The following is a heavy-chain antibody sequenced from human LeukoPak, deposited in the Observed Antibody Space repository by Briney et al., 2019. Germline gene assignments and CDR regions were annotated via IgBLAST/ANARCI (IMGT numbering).Heavy chain of an antibody. V-gene: IGHV3-30*18. D-gene: IGHD6-13*01. Sequence: GRSLRLSCAASGFTFSNYGMHWVRQAPGKGLEWVAVISYDGSNKYYADSVKGRFTISRDNSKNTLYLQMSSLRAEDTAVYYCAKDRPYSSSWYGAGDYWGQGTLVTVSS. CDR3: AKDRPYSSSWYGAGDY. CDR1: GFTFSNYG. J-gene: IGHJ4*02. CDR2: ISYDGSNK.